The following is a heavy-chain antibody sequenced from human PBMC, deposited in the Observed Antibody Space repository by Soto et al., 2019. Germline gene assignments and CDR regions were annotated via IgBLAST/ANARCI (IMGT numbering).Heavy chain of an antibody. CDR2: ISTTISSI. D-gene: IGHD3-3*01. V-gene: IGHV3-48*02. Sequence: PGGSLRLSCAASGFTFSSYSMNWVRQAAGKGLEWISYISTTISSIYYADSVKGRFTISRDNAKNSLFLQMNSLRDEDTAVYYCARKGVAFDYWGQGALVTVSS. J-gene: IGHJ4*02. CDR1: GFTFSSYS. CDR3: ARKGVAFDY.